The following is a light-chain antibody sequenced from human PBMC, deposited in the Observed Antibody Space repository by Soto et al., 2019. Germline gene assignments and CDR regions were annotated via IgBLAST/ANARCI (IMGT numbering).Light chain of an antibody. Sequence: EVVMTQSPATLSVSPGERATLSCKASQSVRNNLVWYLQKPGQAPRPIIYDATTRATGIPVRFSGSGSGTDFTLTISSLEPEDFAVYYCQQRSNWPLTFGGGTKWIS. CDR1: QSVRNN. J-gene: IGKJ4*01. CDR2: DAT. V-gene: IGKV3-11*01. CDR3: QQRSNWPLT.